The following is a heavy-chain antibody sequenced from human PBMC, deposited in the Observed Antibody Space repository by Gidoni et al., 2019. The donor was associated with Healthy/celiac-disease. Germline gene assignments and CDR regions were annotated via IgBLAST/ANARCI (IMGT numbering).Heavy chain of an antibody. D-gene: IGHD3-3*01. CDR3: ARVRTYYDFWSGYYLPXYYYYM. CDR2: INHSGST. Sequence: QVQLQQWGAGLLKPSETLSLTCAVYGGSFSGYYWSWIRQPPGKGLEWIGEINHSGSTNYNPSLKSRVTISVDTSKNQFSLKLSSVTAADTAVYYCARVRTYYDFWSGYYLPXYYYYM. J-gene: IGHJ6*03. CDR1: GGSFSGYY. V-gene: IGHV4-34*01.